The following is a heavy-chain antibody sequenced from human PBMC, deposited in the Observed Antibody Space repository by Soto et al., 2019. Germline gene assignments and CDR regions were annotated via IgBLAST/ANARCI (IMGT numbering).Heavy chain of an antibody. CDR3: ASGTQGDS. CDR1: GASITSYY. Sequence: SETLSLTCTVSGASITSYYWSWIRQPPGKGLEWIGYVYYSGSSNYNPSLKSRVAISVDTSKNQFSLKVSSVTAADTAMYYCASGTQGDSWGQGTLVTVSS. J-gene: IGHJ4*02. V-gene: IGHV4-59*01. CDR2: VYYSGSS.